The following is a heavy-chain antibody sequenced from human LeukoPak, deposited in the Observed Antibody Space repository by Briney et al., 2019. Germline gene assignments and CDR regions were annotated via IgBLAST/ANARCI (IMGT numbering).Heavy chain of an antibody. Sequence: GGSLRLSCVASGFTFSSYAMSWVRQAPGKGLEWVSGISGSGGSTNYADSVKGRFTISRDNSKNTLYLQMNSLRAEDTAVYYCAKGSGFSYGYYYFDYWGQGTLVTVPS. J-gene: IGHJ4*02. CDR1: GFTFSSYA. D-gene: IGHD5-18*01. CDR2: ISGSGGST. CDR3: AKGSGFSYGYYYFDY. V-gene: IGHV3-23*01.